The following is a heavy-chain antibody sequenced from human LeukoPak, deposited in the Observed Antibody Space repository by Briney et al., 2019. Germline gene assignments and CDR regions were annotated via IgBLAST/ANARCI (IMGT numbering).Heavy chain of an antibody. V-gene: IGHV3-30*02. Sequence: PGGSLRLSCSASGFTFSSYGMHWVRQAPGKGLEWVAFRRYDGSNKYYADSVKGRFTISRDNSKNTLYLQMNSLRAEDTAVYYCAKDSTGPRVGATNSLDYWGQGTLVTVSS. CDR2: RRYDGSNK. D-gene: IGHD1-26*01. CDR1: GFTFSSYG. CDR3: AKDSTGPRVGATNSLDY. J-gene: IGHJ4*02.